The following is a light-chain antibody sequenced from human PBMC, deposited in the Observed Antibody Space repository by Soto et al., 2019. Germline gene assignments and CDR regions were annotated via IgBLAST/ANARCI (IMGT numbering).Light chain of an antibody. CDR3: SSYAGSNTDVV. Sequence: QSALTQPPSASGSPGQSVTISCTGTSSDVGGYDYVSWYQQHPGKAPKLMIYEVTKRASGVPDRFSGAKSGNTASLTVSGLQAEDEAEYYCSSYAGSNTDVVFGGGTKLTVL. CDR1: SSDVGGYDY. V-gene: IGLV2-8*01. CDR2: EVT. J-gene: IGLJ2*01.